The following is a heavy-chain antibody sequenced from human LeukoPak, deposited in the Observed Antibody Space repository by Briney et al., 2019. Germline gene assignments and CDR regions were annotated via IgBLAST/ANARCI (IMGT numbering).Heavy chain of an antibody. V-gene: IGHV5-51*01. Sequence: GESLKISCKGSGYSFTSYWIGWVRQLPGKGLEWMGIIYPGDSDTRYSPSFQGQVTISADKSISTAYLQWSSLKASDTAMYYCARKYSSSWYMLDYWGQGTLVTVSS. D-gene: IGHD6-13*01. CDR3: ARKYSSSWYMLDY. CDR2: IYPGDSDT. J-gene: IGHJ4*02. CDR1: GYSFTSYW.